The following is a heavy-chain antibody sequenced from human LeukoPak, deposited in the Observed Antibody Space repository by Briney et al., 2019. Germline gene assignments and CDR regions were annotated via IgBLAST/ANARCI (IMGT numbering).Heavy chain of an antibody. CDR1: GGSISSSSYY. CDR3: AWGTYYFDY. V-gene: IGHV4-39*07. J-gene: IGHJ4*02. Sequence: PSETLSLTCTVSGGSISSSSYYWGWIRQPPGKGLEWIGSIYYSGSTYYNPSLKSRVTISVDTSKYQFSLKLSSVTAAVTAVYYCAWGTYYFDYWGQGTLVTVSS. D-gene: IGHD1-1*01. CDR2: IYYSGST.